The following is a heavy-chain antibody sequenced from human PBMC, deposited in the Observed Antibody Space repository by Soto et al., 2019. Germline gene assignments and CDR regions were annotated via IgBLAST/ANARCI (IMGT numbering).Heavy chain of an antibody. Sequence: GGSLRLSCAASGFTFSSYGMHWVRQAPGKGLEWVAVIWYDGSNKYYADSVKGRFTISRDNSKNTLYLQMNSLRAEDTAVYYCARDGGVVVPAAIKQNYYYYYYMDVWGKGTTVTVSS. CDR1: GFTFSSYG. V-gene: IGHV3-33*01. D-gene: IGHD2-2*02. CDR3: ARDGGVVVPAAIKQNYYYYYYMDV. CDR2: IWYDGSNK. J-gene: IGHJ6*03.